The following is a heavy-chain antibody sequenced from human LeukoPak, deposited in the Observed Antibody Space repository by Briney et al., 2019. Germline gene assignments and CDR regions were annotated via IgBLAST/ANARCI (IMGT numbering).Heavy chain of an antibody. Sequence: PSETLSLTCAVSGYSISSGYYWGWIRQPPGKGLEWIGSIHHSGTPYYNQSLKSRVTISVDTSKNQFSLNLSSVTAADTAVYYCARFHCSTTSCYRWFDPWGQGALVTVSS. CDR1: GYSISSGYY. CDR2: IHHSGTP. D-gene: IGHD2-2*01. CDR3: ARFHCSTTSCYRWFDP. J-gene: IGHJ5*02. V-gene: IGHV4-38-2*01.